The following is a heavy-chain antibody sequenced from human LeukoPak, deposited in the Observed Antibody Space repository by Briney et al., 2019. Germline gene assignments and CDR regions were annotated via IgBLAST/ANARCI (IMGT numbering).Heavy chain of an antibody. V-gene: IGHV3-7*04. CDR1: GFTFRTYW. CDR2: INQDGSEK. D-gene: IGHD2-15*01. J-gene: IGHJ4*02. Sequence: GGSLRLSCAASGFTFRTYWMSWVRQVLGKGLEWVANINQDGSEKNYVESVKGRFTISRDNIKNSLYLQMNSLRAGDTAVYYCATDLYYWGQGTLVTVSS. CDR3: ATDLYY.